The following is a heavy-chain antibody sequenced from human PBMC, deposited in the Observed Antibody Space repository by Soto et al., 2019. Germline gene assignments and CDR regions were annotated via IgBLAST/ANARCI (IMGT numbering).Heavy chain of an antibody. CDR2: ISGSGDST. Sequence: EVQLLESGGGLVQPGGSLRLSCAASGFTFSSYAMSWVRQGPGKGLEWVSAISGSGDSTYYADSVKGRFTISRDNSKDPLHLHMTSLRAEATAVYYCAKDFSHPFDYWGQGTVVTVSS. J-gene: IGHJ4*02. CDR3: AKDFSHPFDY. D-gene: IGHD3-3*01. V-gene: IGHV3-23*01. CDR1: GFTFSSYA.